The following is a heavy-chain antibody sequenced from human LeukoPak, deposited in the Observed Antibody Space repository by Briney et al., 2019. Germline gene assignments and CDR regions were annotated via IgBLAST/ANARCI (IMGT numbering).Heavy chain of an antibody. CDR2: INPGGSWT. J-gene: IGHJ5*02. Sequence: AAVKVSCKASGDTFTSYYMHWVRQTPGQGLEWMGVINPGGSWTSYAQKFQGRVTMTRDMSTSTDYMELSSLRSEDTVVYYCARDNSVGDTAWWFDPWGQGTLVTVSS. CDR3: ARDNSVGDTAWWFDP. V-gene: IGHV1-46*01. D-gene: IGHD1-26*01. CDR1: GDTFTSYY.